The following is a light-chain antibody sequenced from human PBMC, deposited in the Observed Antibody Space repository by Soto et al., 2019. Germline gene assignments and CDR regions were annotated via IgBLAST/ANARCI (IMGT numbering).Light chain of an antibody. J-gene: IGKJ1*01. Sequence: EVVMTQSPATLSVSPGESATLYCRASQSISSSKLAWYQQNPGQAPRLLLFGVSNRATGIPARFSGSGSGTEFSLTISSLQSEDFAVYYCQQYDYWPRTFGQGTKVDIK. CDR1: QSISSS. CDR3: QQYDYWPRT. CDR2: GVS. V-gene: IGKV3-15*01.